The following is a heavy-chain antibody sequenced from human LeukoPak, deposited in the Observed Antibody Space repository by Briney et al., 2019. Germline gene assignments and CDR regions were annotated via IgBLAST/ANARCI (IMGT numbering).Heavy chain of an antibody. CDR2: IYYSGST. J-gene: IGHJ1*01. D-gene: IGHD6-13*01. Sequence: PSETLSLTCIVSGDSISSYYWSWIRQPPGKGLEWIGSIYYSGSTYYNPSLKSRVTISVDTSKNQFSLKLSSVTAADTAVYYCARHGRSSSWFRFQYFQHWGQGTLVTVSS. CDR1: GDSISSYY. CDR3: ARHGRSSSWFRFQYFQH. V-gene: IGHV4-59*04.